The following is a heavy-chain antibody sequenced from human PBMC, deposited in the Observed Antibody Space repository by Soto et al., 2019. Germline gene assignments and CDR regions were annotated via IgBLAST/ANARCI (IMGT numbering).Heavy chain of an antibody. D-gene: IGHD2-15*01. Sequence: EVQLVESGGGWATPGGSLRLSCAASGFIFKNDWMNWVRQAPGKGLEWVARIKTKIDGGTTDYAAPVQGRVFISRDDSQNTLLLQMNSLQTEDTAMYYCMTHANISGRGHWGQGTLVTVAA. J-gene: IGHJ4*02. CDR2: IKTKIDGGTT. CDR1: GFIFKNDW. V-gene: IGHV3-15*01. CDR3: MTHANISGRGH.